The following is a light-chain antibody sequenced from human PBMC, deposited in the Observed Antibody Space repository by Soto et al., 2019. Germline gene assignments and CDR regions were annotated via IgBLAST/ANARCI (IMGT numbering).Light chain of an antibody. V-gene: IGKV1-9*01. CDR3: QQLAGFPIT. Sequence: DIHLTQSPSSLSASVGDRVTITCRASQGISTYLAWYQQKPGNAPNLLIYTASTLQTGVLSRFIGSAFGTEFTLPISSLQPEDFATDYCQQLAGFPITFGQGTRLEIK. J-gene: IGKJ5*01. CDR1: QGISTY. CDR2: TAS.